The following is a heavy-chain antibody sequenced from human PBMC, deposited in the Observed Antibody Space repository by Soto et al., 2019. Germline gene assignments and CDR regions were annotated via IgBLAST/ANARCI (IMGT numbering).Heavy chain of an antibody. Sequence: ASVKVSCKVSGYTLTELSMHWVRQAPGKGLEWMGGFDPEDGETIYAQKFQGRVTMTEDTSTDTAYMELSSLRSEDTAVYYCATEIRYCSSTSCRNWFDPRGQGTLVTVSS. D-gene: IGHD2-2*01. V-gene: IGHV1-24*01. CDR1: GYTLTELS. J-gene: IGHJ5*02. CDR3: ATEIRYCSSTSCRNWFDP. CDR2: FDPEDGET.